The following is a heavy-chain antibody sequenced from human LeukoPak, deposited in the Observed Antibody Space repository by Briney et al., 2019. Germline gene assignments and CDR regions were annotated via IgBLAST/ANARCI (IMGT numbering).Heavy chain of an antibody. Sequence: ASVKVSRKASGYTFTGYYMHWVRQAPGQGLEWMGWINPNSGGTNYAQKFQGRVTMTRDTSISTAYMELSRLRSDDTAVYYCARGPSGYGVEDYWGQGTLVTVSS. CDR3: ARGPSGYGVEDY. V-gene: IGHV1-2*02. D-gene: IGHD5-12*01. J-gene: IGHJ4*02. CDR1: GYTFTGYY. CDR2: INPNSGGT.